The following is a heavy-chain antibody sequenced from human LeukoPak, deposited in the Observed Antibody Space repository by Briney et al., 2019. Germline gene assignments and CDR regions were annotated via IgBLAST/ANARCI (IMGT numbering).Heavy chain of an antibody. Sequence: SETLSLTCTVSGGSISSYYWSWIRQPPGKGLEWIGYIYYSGSTNYNPSLKSRVTISVDTSKNQFSLKLSSVTAADTAVYYCARRGDYGYGYAFDIWGQGTMVTVSS. V-gene: IGHV4-59*08. J-gene: IGHJ3*02. CDR3: ARRGDYGYGYAFDI. CDR1: GGSISSYY. D-gene: IGHD4-17*01. CDR2: IYYSGST.